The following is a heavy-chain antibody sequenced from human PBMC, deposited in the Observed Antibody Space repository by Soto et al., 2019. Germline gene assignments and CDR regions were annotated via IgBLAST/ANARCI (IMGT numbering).Heavy chain of an antibody. Sequence: SVKLSCKASGGTFSSYAISWVRQAPGQGLEWMGGIIPIFGTANYAQKFQGRVTITADESTSTAYMELSSLRSEDTAVYYCARGSGYYYWDDYWGQGTLVTVSS. D-gene: IGHD3-22*01. CDR3: ARGSGYYYWDDY. J-gene: IGHJ4*02. CDR1: GGTFSSYA. CDR2: IIPIFGTA. V-gene: IGHV1-69*13.